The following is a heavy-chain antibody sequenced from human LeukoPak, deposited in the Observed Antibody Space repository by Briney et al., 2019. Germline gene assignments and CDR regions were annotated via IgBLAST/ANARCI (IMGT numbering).Heavy chain of an antibody. Sequence: SETLSLTCTVSGGSISSSSYYWGWIRQPPGKGLEWIGSIYYSGSTYYNPSLKSRVTISVDTSKNQFSLKLSSVTAADTAVYYCARDSVLGQTGAFYYYYGMDVWGQGTTVTVSS. V-gene: IGHV4-39*07. CDR1: GGSISSSSYY. D-gene: IGHD3-10*01. J-gene: IGHJ6*02. CDR3: ARDSVLGQTGAFYYYYGMDV. CDR2: IYYSGST.